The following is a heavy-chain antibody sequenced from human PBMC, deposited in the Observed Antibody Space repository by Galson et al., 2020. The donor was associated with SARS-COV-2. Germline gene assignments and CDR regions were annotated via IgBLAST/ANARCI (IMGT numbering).Heavy chain of an antibody. V-gene: IGHV4-61*02. CDR3: ARDRFVGEMATIDYFDY. J-gene: IGHJ4*02. D-gene: IGHD5-12*01. Sequence: SETLSLTCTVSGGSISSGSYYWSWIRQPAGKGLEWIGRIYTSGSTNYNPSLKSRVTISVDTSKNQFSLKLSSVTAADTAVYYCARDRFVGEMATIDYFDYWGQGTLVTVSS. CDR1: GGSISSGSYY. CDR2: IYTSGST.